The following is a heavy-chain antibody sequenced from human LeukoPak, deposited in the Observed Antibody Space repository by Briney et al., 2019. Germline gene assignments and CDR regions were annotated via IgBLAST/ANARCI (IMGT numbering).Heavy chain of an antibody. Sequence: QSGGSLRLSCAASGFTFSDYYMDWVRQAPGKGPEWVGLIKIKHDYYTTEYAASVRGRFTISRDDSKNSLSLQMNSLKTEDTAVYYCTRNFHGVPWDWGQGTLVTVSS. CDR2: IKIKHDYYTT. J-gene: IGHJ4*02. CDR1: GFTFSDYY. V-gene: IGHV3-72*01. CDR3: TRNFHGVPWD. D-gene: IGHD1-26*01.